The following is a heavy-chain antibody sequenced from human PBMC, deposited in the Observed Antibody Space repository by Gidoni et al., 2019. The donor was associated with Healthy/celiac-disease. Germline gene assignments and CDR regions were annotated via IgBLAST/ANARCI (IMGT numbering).Heavy chain of an antibody. J-gene: IGHJ5*02. CDR2: INHSGST. D-gene: IGHD1-1*01. CDR1: GGSFSGYY. Sequence: QVQLQQSGAGLLKPSETLSLTCAVHGGSFSGYYWSWIRQPPGKGLEWIGEINHSGSTNYNPSLKRRVTISVDTSKNQFSLKLSSVTAADTAVYYCAREGWNDEKWFDPWGQGTLVTVSS. V-gene: IGHV4-34*01. CDR3: AREGWNDEKWFDP.